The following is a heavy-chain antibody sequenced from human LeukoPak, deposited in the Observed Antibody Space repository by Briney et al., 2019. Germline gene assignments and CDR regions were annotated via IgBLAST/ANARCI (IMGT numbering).Heavy chain of an antibody. CDR2: INHSGST. CDR3: ASVGDTAAGTNLYNWFDP. CDR1: GGSFSGYY. V-gene: IGHV4-34*01. J-gene: IGHJ5*02. D-gene: IGHD6-13*01. Sequence: NPSETLSLTCAVYGGSFSGYYWSWIRQPPGKGLEWIGEINHSGSTNYNPSLKSRVTISVDTSKNQFSLKLSSVSAADTAVYYCASVGDTAAGTNLYNWFDPWGQGTLVTVSS.